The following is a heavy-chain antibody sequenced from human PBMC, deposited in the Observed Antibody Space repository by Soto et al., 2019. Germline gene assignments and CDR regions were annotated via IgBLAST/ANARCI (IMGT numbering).Heavy chain of an antibody. CDR2: INHSGST. CDR1: GGSFSGYY. CDR3: ARRKYYYGSGSYSRYYYGMDV. Sequence: PSETLSLTCAVYGGSFSGYYWSWIRQPPGKGLEWIGEINHSGSTNYNPSLKSRVTISVDTSKNQFSLKLSSVTAADTAVYYCARRKYYYGSGSYSRYYYGMDVWGQGTTVT. J-gene: IGHJ6*02. V-gene: IGHV4-34*01. D-gene: IGHD3-10*01.